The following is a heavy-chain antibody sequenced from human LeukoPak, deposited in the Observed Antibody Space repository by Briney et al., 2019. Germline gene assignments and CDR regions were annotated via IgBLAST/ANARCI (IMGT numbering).Heavy chain of an antibody. J-gene: IGHJ4*02. CDR2: IDHNGRT. D-gene: IGHD2-15*01. V-gene: IGHV4-34*01. Sequence: PSDTLSLTCAVYGGSFSGYYWSWIRQVPGKGPEWIGEIDHNGRTNANSSLRSRVTISVDMSKNQFSLRLSSVTAADTAVYYCARKSILTSGRKPYDYWDQGALVTVSS. CDR1: GGSFSGYY. CDR3: ARKSILTSGRKPYDY.